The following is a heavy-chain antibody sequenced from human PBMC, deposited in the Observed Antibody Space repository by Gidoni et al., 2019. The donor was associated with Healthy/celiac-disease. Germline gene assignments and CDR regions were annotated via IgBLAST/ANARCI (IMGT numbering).Heavy chain of an antibody. Sequence: QVQLQESGPGLVKPSQTLSLTCTVSGGSISSGDYYWSWLRQPPGKGLEWIGYIYYSGSTYYNPSLKSRVTISVDTSKNQFSLKLSSVTAADTAVYYCARERRVLFEERYYFDYWGQGTLVTVSS. V-gene: IGHV4-30-4*01. CDR2: IYYSGST. D-gene: IGHD2-21*01. CDR1: GGSISSGDYY. J-gene: IGHJ4*02. CDR3: ARERRVLFEERYYFDY.